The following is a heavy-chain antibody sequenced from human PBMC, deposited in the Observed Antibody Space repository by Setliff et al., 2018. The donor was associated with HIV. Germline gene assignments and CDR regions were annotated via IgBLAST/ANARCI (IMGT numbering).Heavy chain of an antibody. V-gene: IGHV3-74*01. CDR3: ARGGSNSWSPFDY. J-gene: IGHJ4*02. Sequence: GGSLRLSCAASGFTFSGYWMHWVRQAPGKGLVWVSRINSDGSSTTYADSVKGRFTISRDNAENTLYLQMNSLRAEDTAVYYCARGGSNSWSPFDYWGQGTLVTVSS. D-gene: IGHD6-13*01. CDR1: GFTFSGYW. CDR2: INSDGSST.